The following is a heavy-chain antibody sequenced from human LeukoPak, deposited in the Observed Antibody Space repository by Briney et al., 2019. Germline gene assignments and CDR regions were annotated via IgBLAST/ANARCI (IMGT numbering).Heavy chain of an antibody. CDR2: INPNSGCT. J-gene: IGHJ6*03. V-gene: IGHV1-2*02. CDR1: VYTFTGYY. CDR3: ALGSYYYYYYMDV. Sequence: SVKVSCKASVYTFTGYYMHWVRLAPGQGLEWMGWINPNSGCTDYAHKFQGRVTITRDTSFRTAYMELSRPRSDETAVDYFALGSYYYYYYMDVWGKGTRVRVSS. D-gene: IGHD3-10*01.